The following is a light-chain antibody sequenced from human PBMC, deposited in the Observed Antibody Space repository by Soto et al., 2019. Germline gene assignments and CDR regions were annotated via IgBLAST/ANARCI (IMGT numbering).Light chain of an antibody. CDR2: GNS. V-gene: IGLV1-40*03. CDR1: SSNIGAGYD. J-gene: IGLJ2*01. CDR3: QSYDSSLSGSLV. Sequence: QSALTQPPSVSGAPGQRVTISCTGSSSNIGAGYDVHWYQHLPGTAPKLLIYGNSIRPSGVPDRFSASRFGASASLAITGLQAEDEAHYYCQSYDSSLSGSLVFGGGTKLTVL.